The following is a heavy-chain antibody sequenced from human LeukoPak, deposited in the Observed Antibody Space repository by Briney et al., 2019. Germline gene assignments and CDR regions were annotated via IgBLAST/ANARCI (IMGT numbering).Heavy chain of an antibody. J-gene: IGHJ4*02. CDR2: ITYNGGST. CDR1: GFTFSTSA. Sequence: PGGSLRLSCSASGFTFSTSAMHWVRQAPGKGLEYVSFITYNGGSTYNADSVKGRFTISRDNSRNTLYLQMSSLRAEDTAVYHCVKDGGMATIFDSWGQGTLVTVSS. CDR3: VKDGGMATIFDS. V-gene: IGHV3-64D*09. D-gene: IGHD5-24*01.